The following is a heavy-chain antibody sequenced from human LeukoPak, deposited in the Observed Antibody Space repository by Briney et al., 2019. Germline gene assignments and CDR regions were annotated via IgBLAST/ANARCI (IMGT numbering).Heavy chain of an antibody. CDR3: ARAKAGNYYDSSGYYPPVDP. V-gene: IGHV1-69*05. D-gene: IGHD3-22*01. CDR1: GGTFSSYA. Sequence: ASVKVSCKASGGTFSSYAISWVRQAPGQGLEWMGGIIPIFGTANYAQKFQGRVTITTDESTSTAYMELSSPRSEDTAVYYCARAKAGNYYDSSGYYPPVDPWGQGTLVTVSS. J-gene: IGHJ5*02. CDR2: IIPIFGTA.